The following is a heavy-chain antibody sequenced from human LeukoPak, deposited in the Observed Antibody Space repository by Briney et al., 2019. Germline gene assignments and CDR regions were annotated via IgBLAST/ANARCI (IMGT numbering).Heavy chain of an antibody. Sequence: GGSIXSSXXXWGWIRQPPGXXLXXIGXIYHSGSTYYNPSLKSRVTISVDTSKNQFSLKLSSVTAADTAVYYCARGDPSDFWSGSLYYFDYWGQGTLVTVSS. CDR3: ARGDPSDFWSGSLYYFDY. D-gene: IGHD3-3*01. CDR2: IYHSGST. V-gene: IGHV4-39*07. J-gene: IGHJ4*02. CDR1: GGSIXSSXXX.